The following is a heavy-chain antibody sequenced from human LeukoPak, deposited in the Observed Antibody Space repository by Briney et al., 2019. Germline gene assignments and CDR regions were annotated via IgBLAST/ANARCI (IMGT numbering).Heavy chain of an antibody. Sequence: SETLSLTCTVSGGSISSSSYYWGWIRQPPGKGLEWIGSIYYTGITYYNPSLKSRVTLSVDTSKNQFSLKLSSVTAADTAVYYCARDSGSSPLFDYWGQGTMVTVSS. J-gene: IGHJ4*02. CDR2: IYYTGIT. CDR1: GGSISSSSYY. D-gene: IGHD1-26*01. CDR3: ARDSGSSPLFDY. V-gene: IGHV4-39*07.